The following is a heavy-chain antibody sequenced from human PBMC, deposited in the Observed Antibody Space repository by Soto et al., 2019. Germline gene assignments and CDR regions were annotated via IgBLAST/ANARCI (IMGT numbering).Heavy chain of an antibody. CDR3: ARAVTAYFVTWFDP. J-gene: IGHJ5*02. D-gene: IGHD2-15*01. CDR1: GGSITSGNTYS. Sequence: QLQLQESGSGLVKPSQTLSLTCAVSGGSITSGNTYSWSWIRQPPGQGLEWIGSISHTGSTSYNPSLKSRVSMSVDKSKNQFSLKLSSVTAADIAVYYCARAVTAYFVTWFDPWGQGTLITVSS. V-gene: IGHV4-30-2*01. CDR2: ISHTGST.